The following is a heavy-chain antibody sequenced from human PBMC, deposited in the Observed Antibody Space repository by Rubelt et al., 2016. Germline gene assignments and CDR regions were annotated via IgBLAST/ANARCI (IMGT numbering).Heavy chain of an antibody. J-gene: IGHJ4*02. Sequence: EVQLLESGGGLVQPGGSLRLSCAASGFTFSSYSMNWVRQAPGKGLEWVSSISSSSSYIYYAYSVKGRFTISRDNAKNALYLQMSSLGAEDTAVYYCARVDRAPGGPTSDYWGQGTLVTVSS. CDR3: ARVDRAPGGPTSDY. CDR1: GFTFSSYS. CDR2: ISSSSSYI. D-gene: IGHD3-16*01. V-gene: IGHV3-21*01.